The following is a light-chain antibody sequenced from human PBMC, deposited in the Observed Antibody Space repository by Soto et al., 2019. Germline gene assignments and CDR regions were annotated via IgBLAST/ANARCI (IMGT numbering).Light chain of an antibody. J-gene: IGKJ1*01. V-gene: IGKV1-5*03. CDR3: QQYKSYART. Sequence: DIQMTQSPSTLSASVGDRVTITCRASQSISSWLAWYQQKPGKVPKLLIYMASSLESGVPSRFSSSGSGTEFTLTISSLQPDDFATYYCQQYKSYARTCGQGTKVEIK. CDR2: MAS. CDR1: QSISSW.